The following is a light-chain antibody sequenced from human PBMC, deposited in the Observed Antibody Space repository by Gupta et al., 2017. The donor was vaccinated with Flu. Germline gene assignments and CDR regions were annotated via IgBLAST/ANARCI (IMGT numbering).Light chain of an antibody. CDR1: QSISSW. V-gene: IGKV1-5*03. CDR3: QQYDSYST. J-gene: IGKJ1*01. CDR2: KAS. Sequence: SPSTLSASVGDRVTITCRASQSISSWLAWYQQKPGKAPKLLIYKASSLQSGVPSSFSGSGSGTEFTLTISSLQPDDFATYYCQQYDSYSTFGQGTKVEIK.